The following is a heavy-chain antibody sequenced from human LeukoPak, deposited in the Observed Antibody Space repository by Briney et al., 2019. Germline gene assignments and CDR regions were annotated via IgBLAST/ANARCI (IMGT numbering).Heavy chain of an antibody. CDR3: ARANGGPFDP. Sequence: SETLSLTCTVSGGSISSYYWSWIRQPPGKGLEWIGYIYYSGSTNYNPSLKSRVTISVDTSKNQFSLKLSSVTAADTAVYYCARANGGPFDPWGQGTLVTVSS. CDR1: GGSISSYY. J-gene: IGHJ5*02. CDR2: IYYSGST. V-gene: IGHV4-59*01.